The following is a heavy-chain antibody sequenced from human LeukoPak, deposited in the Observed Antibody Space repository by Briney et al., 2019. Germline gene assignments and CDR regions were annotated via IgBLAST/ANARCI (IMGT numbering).Heavy chain of an antibody. J-gene: IGHJ6*02. CDR3: ARDYGGNPEAYYGMDV. Sequence: GGSLRLSCAASGFTFSSYEMNWVRQAPGKGLEWVSYISSSGSTIYYADSVKGRFTISRDNAKSSLYLQMNSLRAEDTAVYYCARDYGGNPEAYYGMDVWGQGTTVTVSS. CDR1: GFTFSSYE. D-gene: IGHD4-23*01. V-gene: IGHV3-48*03. CDR2: ISSSGSTI.